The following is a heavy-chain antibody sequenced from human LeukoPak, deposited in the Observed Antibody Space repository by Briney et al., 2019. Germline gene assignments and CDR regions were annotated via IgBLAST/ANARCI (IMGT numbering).Heavy chain of an antibody. CDR1: GFTFSSYA. Sequence: GGSLRLSCAASGFTFSSYAMSWVRQAPGKGLEWVSAISGSGGSTYYADSVKGRFTISRDNSKNTLYLQMNSLRAEDTAVYYCAKHRRPLTGTPNAFDIWGQGTMVTVSS. D-gene: IGHD3-9*01. J-gene: IGHJ3*02. V-gene: IGHV3-23*01. CDR2: ISGSGGST. CDR3: AKHRRPLTGTPNAFDI.